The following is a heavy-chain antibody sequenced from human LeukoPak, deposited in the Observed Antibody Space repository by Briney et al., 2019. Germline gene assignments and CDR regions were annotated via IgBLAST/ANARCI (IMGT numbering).Heavy chain of an antibody. J-gene: IGHJ5*02. V-gene: IGHV4-4*07. CDR3: ARITIFGVVIIGFDP. CDR2: IYSSGST. D-gene: IGHD3-3*01. Sequence: PSETLSLTCTVSGGSISSYYWSWIRQPAGKGLEWIGRIYSSGSTNYNPSLKSRVTMSVDTSKNQFSLKLSSVTAADTAVYYCARITIFGVVIIGFDPWGQGTLVTVSS. CDR1: GGSISSYY.